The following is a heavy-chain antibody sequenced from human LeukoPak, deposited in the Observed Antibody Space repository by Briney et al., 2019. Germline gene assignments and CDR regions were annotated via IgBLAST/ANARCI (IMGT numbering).Heavy chain of an antibody. CDR3: ARDGAYCGGDCYYGY. V-gene: IGHV3-74*01. CDR1: GFTFSSYW. Sequence: PGGSLRLSCAASGFTFSSYWMHWVRQAPGKGLVWVSRINSDGSSTSHADSVKGRFTISRDNAKNTLYLQMNSLRAEDTAVYYCARDGAYCGGDCYYGYWGQGTLVTVSS. D-gene: IGHD2-21*02. CDR2: INSDGSST. J-gene: IGHJ4*02.